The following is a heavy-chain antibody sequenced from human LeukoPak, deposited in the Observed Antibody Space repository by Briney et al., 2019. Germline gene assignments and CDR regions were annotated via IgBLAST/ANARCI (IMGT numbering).Heavy chain of an antibody. V-gene: IGHV1-18*04. CDR3: ARGLGGSGSYYLTFDY. D-gene: IGHD1-26*01. Sequence: ASVKVSCKASGYTFTGYYMHWVRQAPGQGLEWMGWISAYNGNTKYAQKLQGRVTMTTDTSTSTAYMELRSLRSGDTAVYYCARGLGGSGSYYLTFDYWGQGTLVTVSS. CDR1: GYTFTGYY. J-gene: IGHJ4*02. CDR2: ISAYNGNT.